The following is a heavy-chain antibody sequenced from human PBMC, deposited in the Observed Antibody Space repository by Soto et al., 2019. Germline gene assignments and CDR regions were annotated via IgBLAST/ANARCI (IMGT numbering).Heavy chain of an antibody. CDR1: GFTFSTYA. V-gene: IGHV3-23*01. D-gene: IGHD2-15*01. CDR3: AKRRGAGGHFDY. J-gene: IGHJ4*02. Sequence: GSLRLSCAASGFTFSTYAMGGVRQAPGKVLEWVSVVSSGGGTHYADSVKGRFTVSRDNSKNTLSLQMNSLRADDTAVYYCAKRRGAGGHFDYWGQGALVTVS. CDR2: VSSGGGT.